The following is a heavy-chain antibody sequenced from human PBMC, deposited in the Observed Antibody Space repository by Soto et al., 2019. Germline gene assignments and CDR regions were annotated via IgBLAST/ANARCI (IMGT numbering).Heavy chain of an antibody. Sequence: SETLSLTCTVSGGSISSGSDPWSWIRQPPGKGLEWIAYIYHSGSSYYNPSLKSRVTISVDRSKNQFSLKLSSVTAADTAVYYCARASREMAFDYWGQGTLVTVS. CDR2: IYHSGSS. CDR3: ARASREMAFDY. V-gene: IGHV4-30-2*01. CDR1: GGSISSGSDP. D-gene: IGHD5-12*01. J-gene: IGHJ4*02.